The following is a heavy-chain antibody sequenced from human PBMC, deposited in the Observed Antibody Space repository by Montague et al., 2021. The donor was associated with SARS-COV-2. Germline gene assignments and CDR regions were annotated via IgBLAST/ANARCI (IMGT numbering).Heavy chain of an antibody. CDR1: GGSFSGYY. D-gene: IGHD3-9*01. CDR3: ARLPYDNSYGMDV. V-gene: IGHV4-34*01. J-gene: IGHJ6*02. Sequence: SETLSLTCAVYGGSFSGYYWSWIRQPPGKGLEWIGEINHSGSTNYNPSLKSRVTISVDTSKNQFSLKLNSVTAADTAIYYCARLPYDNSYGMDVWGQGTTVTVSS. CDR2: INHSGST.